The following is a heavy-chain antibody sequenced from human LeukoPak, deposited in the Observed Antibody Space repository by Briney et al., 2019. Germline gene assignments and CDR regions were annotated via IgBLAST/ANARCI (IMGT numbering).Heavy chain of an antibody. V-gene: IGHV1-8*03. CDR2: MNPNSGNT. Sequence: ASVKVSCKASGYTFTSYDINWVRQATGQGLEWMGWMNPNSGNTGYSQKFQGRVTITRNTSISTAYMELSSLRSKDTAVYYCARGVYGDPDAFDIWGQGTMVTVSS. J-gene: IGHJ3*02. D-gene: IGHD4-17*01. CDR1: GYTFTSYD. CDR3: ARGVYGDPDAFDI.